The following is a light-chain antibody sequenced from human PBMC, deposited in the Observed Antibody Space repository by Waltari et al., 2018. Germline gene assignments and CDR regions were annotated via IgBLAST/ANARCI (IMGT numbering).Light chain of an antibody. J-gene: IGKJ1*01. CDR3: QHYSPYSWT. CDR2: DAS. Sequence: DTQMTQSPSTLSASVGYRVTITCRASQSISSSLAWYQQKPGRAPRLLIYDASTLESGVPLRFSGSGSGTEFTLTISKLQPDDFATYFCQHYSPYSWTFGQGTKVEIK. V-gene: IGKV1-5*01. CDR1: QSISSS.